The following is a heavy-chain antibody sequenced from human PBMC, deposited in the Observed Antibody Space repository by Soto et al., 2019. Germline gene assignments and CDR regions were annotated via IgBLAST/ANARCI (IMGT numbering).Heavy chain of an antibody. Sequence: QVQLQESGPGLVKPSQTLSLTCTVSGGSISSGGYYWSWIRQHPGKGLEWIGYIYYSGSTYYNPSLKSRVTISVDTSKNQFSLKLSSVTAADTAVYYCARGLEVVPAAMILAPVGNWFDPWGQGTLVTVSS. D-gene: IGHD2-2*01. CDR2: IYYSGST. V-gene: IGHV4-31*03. J-gene: IGHJ5*02. CDR1: GGSISSGGYY. CDR3: ARGLEVVPAAMILAPVGNWFDP.